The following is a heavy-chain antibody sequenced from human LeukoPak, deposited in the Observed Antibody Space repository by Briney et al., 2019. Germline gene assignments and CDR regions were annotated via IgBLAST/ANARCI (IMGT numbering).Heavy chain of an antibody. CDR3: ARATGEEAFDI. Sequence: ASVKVSCKASGYTFTGYYMHWVRQAPGQGLEWMGIINPSGGSTSYAQKFQGRVTMTRDTSTSTVYVELSSLRSEDTAVYYCARATGEEAFDIWGQGTMVTVSS. V-gene: IGHV1-46*01. CDR2: INPSGGST. J-gene: IGHJ3*02. D-gene: IGHD7-27*01. CDR1: GYTFTGYY.